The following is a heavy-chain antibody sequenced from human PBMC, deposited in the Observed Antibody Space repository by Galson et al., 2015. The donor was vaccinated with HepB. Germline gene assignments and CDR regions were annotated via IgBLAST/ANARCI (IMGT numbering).Heavy chain of an antibody. J-gene: IGHJ4*02. CDR1: GFTFSSYW. D-gene: IGHD5-12*01. Sequence: SLRLSCAASGFTFSSYWMHWVRQAPGKGLVWVSRINSDGSSTSYADSVKGRFTISRDNAKNTLYLQMNSLRAEDTAVYYCARGPRGYSGYDPTPDLTQPPIDYWGQGTLVTVSS. CDR2: INSDGSST. CDR3: ARGPRGYSGYDPTPDLTQPPIDY. V-gene: IGHV3-74*01.